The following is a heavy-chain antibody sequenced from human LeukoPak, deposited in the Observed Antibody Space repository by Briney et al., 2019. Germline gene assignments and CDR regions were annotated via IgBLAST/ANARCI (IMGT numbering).Heavy chain of an antibody. D-gene: IGHD3-9*01. V-gene: IGHV3-23*01. CDR3: AKGSRRDTAGYPPDY. J-gene: IGHJ4*02. CDR1: GFTFSTYA. CDR2: IVGGGGST. Sequence: GGSLRLSCAASGFTFSTYAMSWVRQAPGKGLEWVSAIVGGGGSTFYADSVKGRFTISRDNSKNTLYLQMNSLRAEDTAIYYCAKGSRRDTAGYPPDYWGQGTLVTVSS.